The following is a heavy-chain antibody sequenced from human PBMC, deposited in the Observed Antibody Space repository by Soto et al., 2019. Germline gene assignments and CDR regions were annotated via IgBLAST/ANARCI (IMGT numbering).Heavy chain of an antibody. V-gene: IGHV3-53*02. CDR3: ARSTEWNAFDL. CDR1: GFTVIRDY. D-gene: IGHD3-3*01. CDR2: IYSGGTT. J-gene: IGHJ3*01. Sequence: EEQLVETGGGLIQPGGSLRLSCAVSGFTVIRDYMNWVRQAPGKGLEWVSVIYSGGTTYHADSVKGRFTISRDNSGNTLFLHMTSLSAEDTAMYYCARSTEWNAFDLWGQGTMVTVSS.